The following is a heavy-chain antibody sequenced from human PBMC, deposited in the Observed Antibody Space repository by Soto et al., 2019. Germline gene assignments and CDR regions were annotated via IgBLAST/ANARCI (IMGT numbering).Heavy chain of an antibody. CDR1: GYIFTGYH. D-gene: IGHD3-22*01. Sequence: GASVKVSCKASGYIFTGYHMHWVRQAPGQGLEWMGWINPNSGGTKYAQKFQGRVTMTRDTSISTAYMELSSLRSEDTAVYYCARDGAPQQYYYDSSGYRPMDVWGQGTTVTVSS. CDR2: INPNSGGT. V-gene: IGHV1-2*02. J-gene: IGHJ6*02. CDR3: ARDGAPQQYYYDSSGYRPMDV.